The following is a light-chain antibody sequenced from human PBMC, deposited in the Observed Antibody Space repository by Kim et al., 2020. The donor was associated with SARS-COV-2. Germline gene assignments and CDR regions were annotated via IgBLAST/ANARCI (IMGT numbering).Light chain of an antibody. J-gene: IGKJ1*01. CDR1: QSVGSSY. Sequence: EIVLTQSPGTLSLSPGERATLSCRASQSVGSSYLAWYQQKPGQAPRLLIYGASTRATGFPDRFSGSGSGTDFTLTISRLEPEDFAVYFCLQSVNSPWTFC. CDR2: GAS. CDR3: LQSVNSPWT. V-gene: IGKV3-20*01.